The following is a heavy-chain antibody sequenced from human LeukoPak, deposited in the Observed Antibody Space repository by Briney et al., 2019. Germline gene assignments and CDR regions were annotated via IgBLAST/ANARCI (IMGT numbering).Heavy chain of an antibody. Sequence: ASVKVSCKASGYTFTSYGISWVRQAPGQGLEWMGWISAYNGNTNYAQKLQGRVTITRDTSASTAYMELSSLRSEDTAVYYCARSIITMVRGVIYYFDYWGQGTLVTVSS. D-gene: IGHD3-10*01. J-gene: IGHJ4*02. V-gene: IGHV1-18*01. CDR3: ARSIITMVRGVIYYFDY. CDR2: ISAYNGNT. CDR1: GYTFTSYG.